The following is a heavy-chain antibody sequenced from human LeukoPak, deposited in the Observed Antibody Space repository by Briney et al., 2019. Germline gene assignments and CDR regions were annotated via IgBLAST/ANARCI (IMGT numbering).Heavy chain of an antibody. CDR1: GFTFSSYA. J-gene: IGHJ4*02. CDR2: IWFDGSNK. Sequence: GGSLRLSCTASGFTFSSYAMSWVRQAPGKGLEWVAFIWFDGSNKHYADSVKGRFTISRDNSEDTLYLQMNSLRAEDTAVYYCVRDPSGSGFAFDSWGQGALVTVSS. CDR3: VRDPSGSGFAFDS. D-gene: IGHD1-1*01. V-gene: IGHV3-33*08.